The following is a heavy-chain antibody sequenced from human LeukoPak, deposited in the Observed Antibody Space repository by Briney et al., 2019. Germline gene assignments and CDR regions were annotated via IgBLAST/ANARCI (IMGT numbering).Heavy chain of an antibody. V-gene: IGHV3-7*01. CDR1: GFTFSTYW. Sequence: GGSLRLSCTASGFTFSTYWMSWVRQAPGKWLEWVANINQDGSEKYYVDSVKGRFTISRDNAKNSLYLQMNSLRAEDTAVYYCARANRQDAFDIWGQGTMVTVSS. J-gene: IGHJ3*02. CDR3: ARANRQDAFDI. D-gene: IGHD1-14*01. CDR2: INQDGSEK.